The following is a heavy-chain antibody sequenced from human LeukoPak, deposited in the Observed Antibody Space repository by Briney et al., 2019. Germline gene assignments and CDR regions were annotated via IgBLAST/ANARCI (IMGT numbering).Heavy chain of an antibody. J-gene: IGHJ4*02. V-gene: IGHV4-34*01. CDR3: ARGPSGYDL. D-gene: IGHD5-12*01. CDR2: INHSGST. Sequence: SETLSLTCAVYGGSFSGYYWSWIRQPPGKGLEWIGEINHSGSTNYNPSLKSLVTISVDTSKNQFSLKLSSVTAADTAVYYCARGPSGYDLWGQGTLVTVSS. CDR1: GGSFSGYY.